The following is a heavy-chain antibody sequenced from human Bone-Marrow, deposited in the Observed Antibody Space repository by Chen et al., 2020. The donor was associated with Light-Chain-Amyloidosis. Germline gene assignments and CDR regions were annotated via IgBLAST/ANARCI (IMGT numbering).Heavy chain of an antibody. CDR2: IKSDGSAT. CDR1: GFTFNDYW. D-gene: IGHD2-2*01. V-gene: IGHV3-74*01. Sequence: EVQLVESGGGLVQPGGSLRLSCAASGFTFNDYWMHWVRQVPGKGLVWVARIKSDGSATNYADSVKGLFTVSRDNAKNTLYLQMKSLRAEDTAVYYCTRGDCTSTSCFLDFWGQGTLVTVSS. J-gene: IGHJ4*02. CDR3: TRGDCTSTSCFLDF.